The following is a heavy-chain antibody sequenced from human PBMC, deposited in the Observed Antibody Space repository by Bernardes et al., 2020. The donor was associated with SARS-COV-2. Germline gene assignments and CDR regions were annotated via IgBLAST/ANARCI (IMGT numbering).Heavy chain of an antibody. D-gene: IGHD3-9*01. CDR1: GDSITNSRAH. Sequence: SETLSLTCTVSGDSITNSRAHWGWVRQSPGKGLEWIGSIYYRGNSYYNPSLKSRVTTSVDTSKNQFSLKLNSMTAADTAVYYCAGNVLRYFDWPYGGYFDRWGQGTLVTVSS. CDR3: AGNVLRYFDWPYGGYFDR. V-gene: IGHV4-39*01. J-gene: IGHJ4*03. CDR2: IYYRGNS.